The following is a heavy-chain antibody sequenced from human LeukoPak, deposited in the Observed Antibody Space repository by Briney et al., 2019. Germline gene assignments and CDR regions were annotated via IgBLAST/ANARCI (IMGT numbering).Heavy chain of an antibody. J-gene: IGHJ6*02. CDR3: ATDSRREGYYYYGMDV. Sequence: GASVKVSCKVSGYTLTELSMHWVRQAPGKGLEWMGGFDPEDGETIYAQKFQGRVTMTEDTSTDTAYMELSSLRSEDTAVYYCATDSRREGYYYYGMDVWGQGTTVTVSS. D-gene: IGHD1-26*01. V-gene: IGHV1-24*01. CDR1: GYTLTELS. CDR2: FDPEDGET.